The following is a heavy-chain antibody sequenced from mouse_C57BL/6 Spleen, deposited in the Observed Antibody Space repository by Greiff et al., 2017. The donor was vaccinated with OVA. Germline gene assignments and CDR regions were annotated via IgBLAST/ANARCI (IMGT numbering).Heavy chain of an antibody. V-gene: IGHV2-3*01. CDR1: GFSLTSYG. J-gene: IGHJ2*01. CDR2: LWGDGST. CDR3: AKFDYDERDYFDD. D-gene: IGHD2-4*01. Sequence: QVHVKQSGPGLVAPSQRLSITCSVSGFSLTSYGVSWVRQPPGKGLEWQGVLWGDGSTNYPSAPISRLSISKDNSKSQVFLKLNSLQTDDTSTYYCAKFDYDERDYFDDWGQGTTLTVSS.